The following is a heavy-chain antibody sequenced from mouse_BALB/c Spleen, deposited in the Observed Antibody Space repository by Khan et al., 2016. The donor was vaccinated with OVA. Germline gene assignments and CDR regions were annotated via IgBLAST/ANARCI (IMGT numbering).Heavy chain of an antibody. D-gene: IGHD3-1*01. Sequence: QVQLQQSGGEVVRPGTSVEISCKASGYTFTNYWLGWLRQRPGHGLEWIGDIYPGGYFTNYNEHFKDKATLTVDTSSSTADMQLSSLTSEDSAVYFCARWATWFFDVWGAGTTVTGSS. CDR2: IYPGGYFT. CDR1: GYTFTNYW. CDR3: ARWATWFFDV. J-gene: IGHJ1*01. V-gene: IGHV1-63*02.